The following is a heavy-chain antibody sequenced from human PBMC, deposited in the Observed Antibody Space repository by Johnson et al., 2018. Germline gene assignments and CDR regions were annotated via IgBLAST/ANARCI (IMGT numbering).Heavy chain of an antibody. CDR3: AKDYLAAEAAFGI. D-gene: IGHD6-13*01. J-gene: IGHJ3*02. V-gene: IGHV3-23*04. CDR2: TNGTGRET. CDR1: GFTFRDYA. Sequence: VQLVESGGDLVQPGGSLRLSCAASGFTFRDYAMRWVRQAPGKGMEWVSGTNGTGRETWLADSVKGRFTISRDNSNKILYLHMNSLRAEDTAIYYWAKDYLAAEAAFGIWGQGTMVTVSS.